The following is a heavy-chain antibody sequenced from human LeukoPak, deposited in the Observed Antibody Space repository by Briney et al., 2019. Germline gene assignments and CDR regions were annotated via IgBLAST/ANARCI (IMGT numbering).Heavy chain of an antibody. Sequence: ASVKASCKVSGYTFTELSMHWVRQAPGKGLEWMGGFDPEDGETIYAQKFQGRVTMTEDTSTDTAYMELSSLRSEDTAVYYCATDARGIHNWFDPWGQGTLVTVSS. V-gene: IGHV1-24*01. D-gene: IGHD6-13*01. CDR3: ATDARGIHNWFDP. J-gene: IGHJ5*02. CDR2: FDPEDGET. CDR1: GYTFTELS.